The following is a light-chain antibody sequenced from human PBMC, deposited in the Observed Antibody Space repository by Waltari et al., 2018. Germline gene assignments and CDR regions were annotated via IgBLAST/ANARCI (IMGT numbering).Light chain of an antibody. V-gene: IGKV3-20*01. CDR3: HQYDTSPLT. CDR1: QSVTSKN. Sequence: PGESAALSCRASQSVTSKNVAWFQHKRGQAPRLLIFDTSTRAAGIPDRFGGSGSGTDFTLTISRLESEDSAVYYCHQYDTSPLTFGGGTQV. J-gene: IGKJ4*01. CDR2: DTS.